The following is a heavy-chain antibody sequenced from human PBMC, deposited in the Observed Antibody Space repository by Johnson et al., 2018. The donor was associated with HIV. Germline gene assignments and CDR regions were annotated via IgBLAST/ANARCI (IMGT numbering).Heavy chain of an antibody. D-gene: IGHD4-23*01. J-gene: IGHJ3*02. CDR3: AKVGATVITPRGEAFDI. CDR1: GFTFSSYG. V-gene: IGHV3-30*18. CDR2: ISYDGSNK. Sequence: QVQLVESGGGVVQPGRSLRLSCAASGFTFSSYGMRWVRQAPGKGLEWVALISYDGSNKYYADSVKGRFTISRDNSKNTLYLQMNSLRAEDTAVYYCAKVGATVITPRGEAFDIWGQGTMVTVSS.